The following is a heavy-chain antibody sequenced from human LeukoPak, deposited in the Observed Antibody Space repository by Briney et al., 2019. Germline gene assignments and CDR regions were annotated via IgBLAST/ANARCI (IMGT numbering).Heavy chain of an antibody. J-gene: IGHJ5*02. CDR1: GYTFTDYD. V-gene: IGHV1-3*01. D-gene: IGHD3-10*01. Sequence: ASVEVSCKASGYTFTDYDIHWVRQAPGQRLEWMGWISCGGGTGIYSQNFQDRVTITWDTSATTAYMELNSLRSEDTAVYYCARVLWFGHLYNWFDPWGQGTLVTVSS. CDR2: ISCGGGTG. CDR3: ARVLWFGHLYNWFDP.